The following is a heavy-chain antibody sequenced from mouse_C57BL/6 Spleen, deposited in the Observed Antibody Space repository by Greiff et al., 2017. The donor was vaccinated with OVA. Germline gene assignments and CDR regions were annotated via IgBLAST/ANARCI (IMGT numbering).Heavy chain of an antibody. CDR2: IDPSDSET. V-gene: IGHV1-52*01. Sequence: VKLQQPGAELVRPGSSVKLSCKASGYTFTSYWMHWVKQRPIQGLEWIGNIDPSDSETHYNQKFKDKATLTVDKSSSTAYMQLSSLTSEDSAVYYCARSDDSAWFAYWGQGTLVTVSA. J-gene: IGHJ3*01. CDR3: ARSDDSAWFAY. D-gene: IGHD2-4*01. CDR1: GYTFTSYW.